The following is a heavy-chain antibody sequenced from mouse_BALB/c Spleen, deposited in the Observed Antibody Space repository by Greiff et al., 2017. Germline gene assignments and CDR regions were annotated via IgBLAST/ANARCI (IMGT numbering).Heavy chain of an antibody. V-gene: IGHV1-7*01. CDR1: GYTFTSYW. CDR3: ASIYYGYDRYFDY. CDR2: INPSTGYT. D-gene: IGHD2-2*01. Sequence: QVQLKESGAELAKPGASVKMSCKASGYTFTSYWMHWVKQRPGQGLEWIGYINPSTGYTEYNQKFKDKATLTADKSSSTAYMQLSSLTSEDSAVYYCASIYYGYDRYFDYWGQGTTLTVSS. J-gene: IGHJ2*01.